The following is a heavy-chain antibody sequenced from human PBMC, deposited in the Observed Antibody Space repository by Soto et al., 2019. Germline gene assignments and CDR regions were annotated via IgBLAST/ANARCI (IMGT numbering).Heavy chain of an antibody. CDR3: ARADHSDDAFDI. J-gene: IGHJ3*02. V-gene: IGHV4-30-4*01. CDR1: GGSISSGDYY. CDR2: IYYSGST. Sequence: QVQLQESGPGLVKPSQTLSLTCTVSGGSISSGDYYWSWIRQPPGKGLEWIGYIYYSGSTYYNPSLKSRVTISVDASKNQFSLKLSSVTAADTDVYYCARADHSDDAFDIWGQGTMVTVSS.